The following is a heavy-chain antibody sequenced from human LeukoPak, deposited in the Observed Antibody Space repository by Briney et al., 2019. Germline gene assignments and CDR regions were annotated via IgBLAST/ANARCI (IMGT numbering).Heavy chain of an antibody. CDR2: ISYDGSNK. CDR3: AKDELRFLEWLLSRMDV. V-gene: IGHV3-30*18. D-gene: IGHD3-3*01. J-gene: IGHJ6*02. Sequence: GGSLRLSCAASGFTFSSYGMHWVRQAPGKGLEWVAVISYDGSNKYYADSVKGRFTISRDNSKNTQYLQMNSLRAEDTAVYYCAKDELRFLEWLLSRMDVWGQGTTVTVSS. CDR1: GFTFSSYG.